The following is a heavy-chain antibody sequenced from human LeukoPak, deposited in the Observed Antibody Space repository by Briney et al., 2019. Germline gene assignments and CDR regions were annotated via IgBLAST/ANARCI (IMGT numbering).Heavy chain of an antibody. Sequence: GGSLRLSCAASGFTFSSYGMHWVRQAPGKGLEWVAFIRYDGSNKYYADSVKGRLTISRDNSKNTLYLQMNSLRAEDTAVYYCAKDLDYYDSSGPFDYWGQGTLVTVSS. CDR3: AKDLDYYDSSGPFDY. V-gene: IGHV3-30*02. CDR2: IRYDGSNK. CDR1: GFTFSSYG. J-gene: IGHJ4*02. D-gene: IGHD3-22*01.